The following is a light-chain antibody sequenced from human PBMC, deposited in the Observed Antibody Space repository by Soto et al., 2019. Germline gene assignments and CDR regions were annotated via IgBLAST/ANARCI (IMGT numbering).Light chain of an antibody. J-gene: IGLJ2*01. CDR3: QSYDSSLSGSVV. Sequence: QSLLTQPPSVSGAPGQRVTISCTGSSSNIGAVYDVHWYQQLPGTAPKLLIYANSNRPSGVPDRFSGSKSGTSASLAITGLQAEDEAVYYCQSYDSSLSGSVVFGGGTKLTVL. V-gene: IGLV1-40*01. CDR2: ANS. CDR1: SSNIGAVYD.